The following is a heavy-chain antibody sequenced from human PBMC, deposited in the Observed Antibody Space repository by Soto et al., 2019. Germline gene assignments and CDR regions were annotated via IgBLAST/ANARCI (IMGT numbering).Heavy chain of an antibody. CDR2: IIHSGNT. J-gene: IGHJ4*02. Sequence: SETLSLTCAVYGGSFSGYYWSWIRQPPGKGLEWIGEIIHSGNTNYNPSLKSRVTISVDTSKNQFSLKLTSVTAADTAVYYCARRGGGYYPYYFDYWGQGSLVTVSS. CDR1: GGSFSGYY. V-gene: IGHV4-34*12. CDR3: ARRGGGYYPYYFDY. D-gene: IGHD3-22*01.